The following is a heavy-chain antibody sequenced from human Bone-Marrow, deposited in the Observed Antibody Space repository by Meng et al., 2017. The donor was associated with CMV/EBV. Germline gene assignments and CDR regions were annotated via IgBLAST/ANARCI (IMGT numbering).Heavy chain of an antibody. J-gene: IGHJ4*02. CDR1: GYTFTTYD. Sequence: ASVKVSCKASGYTFTTYDIDWVRQATGQGLEWMGWMNPNSGNTGYAQKFEGRVTMTRNTSISTAYMELSRLRSDDTAVYYCARDILTGYYTDYWGQGTLVTVSS. V-gene: IGHV1-8*01. CDR2: MNPNSGNT. D-gene: IGHD3-9*01. CDR3: ARDILTGYYTDY.